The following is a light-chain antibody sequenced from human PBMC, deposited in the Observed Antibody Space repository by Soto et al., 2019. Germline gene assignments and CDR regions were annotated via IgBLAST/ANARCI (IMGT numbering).Light chain of an antibody. Sequence: QMTQSPSSLSASVGDRVTITCRASQGIGDDLGWYQQRPGEAPKRLIYGASILPSGVPSRFSGSGSGTEFTLTIHGLQPEDFGTYFCLEHNTYPFTFGGGTRVEIK. CDR2: GAS. J-gene: IGKJ4*01. V-gene: IGKV1-17*01. CDR1: QGIGDD. CDR3: LEHNTYPFT.